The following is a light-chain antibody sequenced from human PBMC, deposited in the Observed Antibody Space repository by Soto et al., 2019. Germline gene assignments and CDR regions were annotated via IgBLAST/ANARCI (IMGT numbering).Light chain of an antibody. CDR1: QNIRSN. V-gene: IGKV3-15*01. Sequence: EIVMTQSPATLSVSPGERATLSCRASQNIRSNLVWYQQKPGQAPRLLIYGASTRAAGIPDRFSGSGSGTEFTLTSSSLQSEVFAVYYCQQYNNWLTFGGGTKVEIK. CDR2: GAS. CDR3: QQYNNWLT. J-gene: IGKJ4*01.